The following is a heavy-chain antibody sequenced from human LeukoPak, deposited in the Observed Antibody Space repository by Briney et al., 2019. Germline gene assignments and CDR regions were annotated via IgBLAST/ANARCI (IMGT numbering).Heavy chain of an antibody. CDR1: GYTFTSYG. D-gene: IGHD6-19*01. Sequence: PPASVKVSCKASGYTFTSYGISWVRQAPGQGLEWMGWISAYSGDTNYAQKFQGRATMTTDTSTSTAYMELRSLSSDDTAVYYCARSVDITVAGTGTNWFDPWGQGTLVTVSS. J-gene: IGHJ5*02. CDR3: ARSVDITVAGTGTNWFDP. V-gene: IGHV1-18*01. CDR2: ISAYSGDT.